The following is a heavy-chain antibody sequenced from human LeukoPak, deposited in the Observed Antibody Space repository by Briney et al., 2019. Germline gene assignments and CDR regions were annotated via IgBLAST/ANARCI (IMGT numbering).Heavy chain of an antibody. V-gene: IGHV1-2*02. CDR3: ARGGVPGVDY. J-gene: IGHJ4*02. D-gene: IGHD3-10*01. CDR2: INPNSGGT. CDR1: GYTFTGYY. Sequence: ASVKVSCKASGYTFTGYYMHWVRQAPGQGLEWMGWINPNSGGTNYAQKLQGSVTMTRDTSISTAYMELSRLRFDDTAVYYCARGGVPGVDYWGQGTLVTVSS.